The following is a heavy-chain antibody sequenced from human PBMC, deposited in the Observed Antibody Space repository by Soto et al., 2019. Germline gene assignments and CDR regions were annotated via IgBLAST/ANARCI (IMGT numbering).Heavy chain of an antibody. V-gene: IGHV4-59*01. CDR3: ASSYYYDSSGYSRFDY. Sequence: QVQLQESGPGLVKPSETLSLTCTVSGGSISSYYWSWIRQPPGKGLEWIGYIYYSGSTKYNPSLKSRVTISVDTSKNQFSLKLSSVTAADTAVYYCASSYYYDSSGYSRFDYWGQGTLVTVSS. CDR1: GGSISSYY. D-gene: IGHD3-22*01. CDR2: IYYSGST. J-gene: IGHJ4*02.